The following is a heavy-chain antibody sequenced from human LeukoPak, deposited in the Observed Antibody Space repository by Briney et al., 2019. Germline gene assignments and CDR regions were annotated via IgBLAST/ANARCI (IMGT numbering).Heavy chain of an antibody. D-gene: IGHD6-13*01. CDR2: IYSGGST. J-gene: IGHJ4*02. V-gene: IGHV3-66*01. CDR3: VKDLYKMDSASWYFFHY. CDR1: GFTVSSSY. Sequence: PGGSLRLSCVVSGFTVSSSYMSWVRQAPGKGLEWVSLIYSGGSTYYADSVKGRFTISRDNSKNTLYLQMSSLRAEDTAMYQCVKDLYKMDSASWYFFHYWGQGTLVTVSS.